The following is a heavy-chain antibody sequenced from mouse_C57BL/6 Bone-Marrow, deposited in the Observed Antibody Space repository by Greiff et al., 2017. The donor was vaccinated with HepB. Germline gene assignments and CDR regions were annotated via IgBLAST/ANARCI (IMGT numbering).Heavy chain of an antibody. J-gene: IGHJ4*01. Sequence: EVQLQESGPGLVKPSQSLSLTCSVPGYSITSGYYWNWIRQFPGNKLEWMGYISYDGSNNYNPSLKNRISITRDTSKNQFFLKLNSVTTEDTATYYCARPYYGSPLYAMDYWGQGTSVTVSS. V-gene: IGHV3-6*01. CDR1: GYSITSGYY. CDR3: ARPYYGSPLYAMDY. D-gene: IGHD1-1*01. CDR2: ISYDGSN.